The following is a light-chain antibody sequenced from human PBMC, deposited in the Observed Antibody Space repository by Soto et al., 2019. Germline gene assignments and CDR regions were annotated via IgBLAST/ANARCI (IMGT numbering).Light chain of an antibody. V-gene: IGKV3-20*01. CDR3: QQYGTLPQT. Sequence: EIVLTQSPGSLSLSPGERATLSCRASQRVGSSFFAWYQQKPGQAPRLLIYGTTVRATGLPDRFTGSGSGTDFTVTIGRLEPEDSAVYYCQQYGTLPQTFGQGTKVEIK. CDR2: GTT. CDR1: QRVGSSF. J-gene: IGKJ1*01.